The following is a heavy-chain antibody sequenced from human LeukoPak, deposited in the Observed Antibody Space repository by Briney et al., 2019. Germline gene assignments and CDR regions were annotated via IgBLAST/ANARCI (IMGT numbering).Heavy chain of an antibody. CDR3: AKDGIVPFDY. V-gene: IGHV3-7*01. CDR2: IKDDGSDK. J-gene: IGHJ4*02. D-gene: IGHD1-26*01. CDR1: GFMFSDYW. Sequence: PGGSLRLSCEATGFMFSDYWMAWVRQAPGKGLEWLANIKDDGSDKNYVESMKGRFTISRDNAKNSVYLQMNSLRAEDTAVYYCAKDGIVPFDYWGQGTLVTVSS.